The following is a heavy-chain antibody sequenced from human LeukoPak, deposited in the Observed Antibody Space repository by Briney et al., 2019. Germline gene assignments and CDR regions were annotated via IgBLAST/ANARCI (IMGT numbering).Heavy chain of an antibody. CDR2: ISLRSNYR. CDR1: GYTFSDFS. D-gene: IGHD3-22*01. V-gene: IGHV3-21*01. J-gene: IGHJ4*02. Sequence: GGSLRLSCAASGYTFSDFSLNWVRQAPGKGLEWVSSISLRSNYRYYADSVRGRFTISRDDARDSLFLQMHSLRAEDTAVYFCVRLRRNNDRSGYYYYYDYWGQGTLVTVSS. CDR3: VRLRRNNDRSGYYYYYDY.